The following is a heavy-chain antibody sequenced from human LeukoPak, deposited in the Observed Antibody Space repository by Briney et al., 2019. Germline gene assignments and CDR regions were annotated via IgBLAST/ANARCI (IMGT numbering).Heavy chain of an antibody. CDR2: IKQDGSEK. V-gene: IGHV3-7*01. Sequence: GGSLRLSCAASGFTFSSYRMTWVRQAPGKGLEWVANIKQDGSEKYSVDSVKGRFTLSRDNAKNSLFLQMNSLRAEDTAVYYCARQAWGYCSGGSCYSTWFDPWGQGTLVTVSS. CDR3: ARQAWGYCSGGSCYSTWFDP. CDR1: GFTFSSYR. J-gene: IGHJ5*02. D-gene: IGHD2-15*01.